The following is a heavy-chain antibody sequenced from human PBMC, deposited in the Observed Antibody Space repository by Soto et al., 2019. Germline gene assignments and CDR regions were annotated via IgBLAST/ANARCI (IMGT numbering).Heavy chain of an antibody. CDR1: GFSLSNARMG. D-gene: IGHD3-9*01. CDR3: ARIHHLRYFDWLTLPDY. V-gene: IGHV2-26*01. Sequence: QVTLKESGPVLVKPTETLTLTCTVSGFSLSNARMGVSWIRQPPGKALEWLAHIFSNDEKSYSTSLKSRLTISKDTSKSQVVLTMTNMDPVDTATYYCARIHHLRYFDWLTLPDYWGQGTLVTVSS. CDR2: IFSNDEK. J-gene: IGHJ4*02.